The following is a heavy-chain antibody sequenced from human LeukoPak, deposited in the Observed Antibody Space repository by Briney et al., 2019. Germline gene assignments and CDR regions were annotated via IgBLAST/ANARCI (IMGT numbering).Heavy chain of an antibody. J-gene: IGHJ4*02. Sequence: SETLSLTCAVSGGSISSSNWWSWVRQPPGKGLEWIGYIYYSGSTNYNPSLKSRVTISVDTSKNQFSLKLSSVTTADTAVYYCASNSGSYGGFDYWGQGTLVTVSS. D-gene: IGHD1-26*01. CDR2: IYYSGST. V-gene: IGHV4-4*02. CDR3: ASNSGSYGGFDY. CDR1: GGSISSSNW.